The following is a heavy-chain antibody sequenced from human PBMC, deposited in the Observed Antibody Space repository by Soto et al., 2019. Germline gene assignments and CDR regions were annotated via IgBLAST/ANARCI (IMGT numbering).Heavy chain of an antibody. Sequence: SETLSLTCTVSGGSVSSSSYYWGWVRQPPGKGLEWIGSVYYSGSTYYNPSLESRVTISVDTSKNQFSLKLSSVTAADTAVYYCARFIGSMVRGVPTGRFDYWGQGTLVTVSS. CDR1: GGSVSSSSYY. V-gene: IGHV4-39*07. CDR2: VYYSGST. CDR3: ARFIGSMVRGVPTGRFDY. J-gene: IGHJ4*02. D-gene: IGHD3-10*01.